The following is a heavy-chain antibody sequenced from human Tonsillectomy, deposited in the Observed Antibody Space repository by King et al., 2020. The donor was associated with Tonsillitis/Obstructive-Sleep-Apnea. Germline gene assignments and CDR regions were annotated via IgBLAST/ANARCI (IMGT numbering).Heavy chain of an antibody. J-gene: IGHJ3*02. Sequence: VQLVESGAEVKRPGESLKISCKGSGYSFTSYWIGWVRQMPGKGLEWMGIIYPGDSDTGYSPSFQGQVTIYADKSISTAYLQWRSLKASDTAMYYCARTYVSGSYDAFDIWGQGTMVTVSS. D-gene: IGHD3-10*01. CDR1: GYSFTSYW. V-gene: IGHV5-51*01. CDR2: IYPGDSDT. CDR3: ARTYVSGSYDAFDI.